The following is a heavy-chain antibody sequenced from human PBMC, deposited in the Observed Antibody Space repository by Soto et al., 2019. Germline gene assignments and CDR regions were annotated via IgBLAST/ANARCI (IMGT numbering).Heavy chain of an antibody. CDR3: ARDLATDNNWFDP. CDR1: GFTFDDYA. V-gene: IGHV3-9*01. CDR2: IRWDGSSK. J-gene: IGHJ5*02. Sequence: PGGSLRLSCAASGFTFDDYAMHWVRQAPGKGLEWVSGIRWDGSSKDYADSVKGRFTISRDNSKNTLYLQMNSLRAEDTAVYYCARDLATDNNWFDPWGQGTLVTVSS.